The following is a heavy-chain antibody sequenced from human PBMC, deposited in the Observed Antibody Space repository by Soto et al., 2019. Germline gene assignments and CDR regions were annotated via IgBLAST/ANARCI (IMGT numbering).Heavy chain of an antibody. Sequence: QVQLQESGPGLVKPSETLSLTCTVSGGSISGGGYYWSWIRQPPGKGLEWIGYTYDSGSTYYNPSLKSRISISIDTSQHQFSLRLTSVTAADTAVYYCAREIIPLTTDWYFDLWGRGTLVTVSS. CDR3: AREIIPLTTDWYFDL. V-gene: IGHV4-30-4*01. CDR2: TYDSGST. J-gene: IGHJ2*01. CDR1: GGSISGGGYY. D-gene: IGHD4-17*01.